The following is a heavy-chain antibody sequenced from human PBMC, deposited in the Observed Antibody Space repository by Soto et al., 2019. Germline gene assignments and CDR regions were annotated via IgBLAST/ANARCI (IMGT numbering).Heavy chain of an antibody. CDR1: GFTFGDYA. Sequence: GGSLRLSCTASGFTFGDYAMSWVRQAPGKGLEWVGFIRSKAYGGTTEYAASVKGRFTISRDDSKSIAYLQMNSLKTEDTAAYYCTRGLDGSYYYYGMDVWGQGTTVTVSS. CDR2: IRSKAYGGTT. CDR3: TRGLDGSYYYYGMDV. J-gene: IGHJ6*02. D-gene: IGHD1-26*01. V-gene: IGHV3-49*04.